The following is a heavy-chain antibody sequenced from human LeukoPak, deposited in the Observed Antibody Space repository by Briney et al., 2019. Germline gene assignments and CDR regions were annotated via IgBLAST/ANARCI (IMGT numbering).Heavy chain of an antibody. D-gene: IGHD1-26*01. CDR1: GFTVSSNY. CDR3: ARETRGLSGSYYVY. CDR2: ISSSSSYI. J-gene: IGHJ4*02. V-gene: IGHV3-21*01. Sequence: GGSLRLSCAASGFTVSSNYMSWVRQAPGKGLEWVSSISSSSSYIYYADSVKGRFTISRDNAKNSLYLQMNSLRAEDTAVYYCARETRGLSGSYYVYWGQGTLVTVSS.